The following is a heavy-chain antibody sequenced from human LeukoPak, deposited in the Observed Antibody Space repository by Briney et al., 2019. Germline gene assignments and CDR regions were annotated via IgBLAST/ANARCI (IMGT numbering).Heavy chain of an antibody. CDR1: GYSFTTHW. CDR3: ASGDASRGYGMDV. V-gene: IGHV5-51*01. CDR2: IYPGDSDT. Sequence: GESLKISCKGSGYSFTTHWIGWVRQMPGKGLEWMGIIYPGDSDTRYSPSFQGHVTISADKSISTAYLQWSSLKASDTAMYYCASGDASRGYGMDVWGQGTTVTVSS. J-gene: IGHJ6*02. D-gene: IGHD5-24*01.